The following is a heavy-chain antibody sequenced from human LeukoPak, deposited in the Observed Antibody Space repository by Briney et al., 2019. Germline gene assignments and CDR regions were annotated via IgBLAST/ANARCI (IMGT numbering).Heavy chain of an antibody. J-gene: IGHJ4*02. CDR3: ARDAKYCSTTSCYLGY. V-gene: IGHV1-18*01. CDR2: ISVYNGNT. Sequence: ASVNVSCKPSGYTFTTYGISWVRQAPGQGLKWMGWISVYNGNTNYAQKLQDRVTMTTDTSTSPGYMELRSLRSDDTAVYYCARDAKYCSTTSCYLGYWGQGTLVTVSS. D-gene: IGHD2-2*01. CDR1: GYTFTTYG.